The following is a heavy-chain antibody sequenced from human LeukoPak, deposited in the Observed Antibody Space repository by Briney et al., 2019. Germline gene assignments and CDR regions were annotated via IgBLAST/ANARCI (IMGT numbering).Heavy chain of an antibody. CDR3: ARAPPETYCSGGSCYPGYYYMDV. J-gene: IGHJ6*03. Sequence: SETLSLTCTVSDGSISSSSYYWGWIRQPPGKGLEWIGSIYYSGSTYYNPSLKSRVTISVDTSKNQFSLKLSSVTAADTAVYYCARAPPETYCSGGSCYPGYYYMDVWGKGTTVTVPS. CDR2: IYYSGST. CDR1: DGSISSSSYY. D-gene: IGHD2-15*01. V-gene: IGHV4-39*01.